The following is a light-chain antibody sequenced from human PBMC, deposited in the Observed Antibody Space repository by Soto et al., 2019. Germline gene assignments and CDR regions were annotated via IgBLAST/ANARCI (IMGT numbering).Light chain of an antibody. CDR1: QSVNSN. J-gene: IGKJ1*01. V-gene: IGKV3-11*01. Sequence: DIVLTQSPGTLSLSPGERATLSCRASQSVNSNFAWYQQKTGQAPRLLIYEASSRATGIPVRFSGSGSGTDFTLTISTLEPEDFAVYYCQQRNNWPWTFGQGTKVEVK. CDR3: QQRNNWPWT. CDR2: EAS.